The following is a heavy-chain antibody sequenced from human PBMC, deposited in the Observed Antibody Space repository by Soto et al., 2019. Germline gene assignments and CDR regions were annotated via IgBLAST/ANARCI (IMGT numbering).Heavy chain of an antibody. Sequence: EVHLVESGGGLVQPGGSLRLSCAASGFTFSSYSLNWVRQAPGKGLEWVSYITSSGTTVYYADSARGRFTISRDNANNSMYLPMDSLRDDGTAVYYCARGSSSWAYYFYFWGQGTLVTGSS. D-gene: IGHD6-13*01. V-gene: IGHV3-48*02. CDR3: ARGSSSWAYYFYF. J-gene: IGHJ4*02. CDR2: ITSSGTTV. CDR1: GFTFSSYS.